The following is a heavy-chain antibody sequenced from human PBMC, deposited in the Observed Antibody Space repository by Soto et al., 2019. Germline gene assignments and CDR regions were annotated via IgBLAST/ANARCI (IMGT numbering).Heavy chain of an antibody. CDR3: AGGRSGEY. D-gene: IGHD3-10*01. V-gene: IGHV1-18*01. CDR1: GYAFTTYG. Sequence: QVHLVQSGAEVKKPGASVKVSCKGSGYAFTTYGITWVRQAPGQGLEWMGWISAHNGNTNYAQKLQGRVTVTRDTSTSAASMELRRLRSDDTAVYYCAGGRSGEYWGQGALVTVSS. CDR2: ISAHNGNT. J-gene: IGHJ4*02.